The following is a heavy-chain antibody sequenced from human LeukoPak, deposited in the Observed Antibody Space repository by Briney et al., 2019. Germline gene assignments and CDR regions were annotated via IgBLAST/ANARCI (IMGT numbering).Heavy chain of an antibody. CDR3: ARGRNYVSDYYFDV. V-gene: IGHV4-34*01. D-gene: IGHD1-7*01. Sequence: SETLSLTCAVYGVSLRGYYWSWIRQSPEKGLEWIGEISHEGDSIYNPSLKSRLTLSVDMSKNQFSLMLRSVTAADTAVYYCARGRNYVSDYYFDVWGKGTTVIVSS. CDR1: GVSLRGYY. CDR2: ISHEGDS. J-gene: IGHJ6*03.